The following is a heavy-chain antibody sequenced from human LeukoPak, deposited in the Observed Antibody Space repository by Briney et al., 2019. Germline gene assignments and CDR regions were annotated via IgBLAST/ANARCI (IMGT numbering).Heavy chain of an antibody. CDR3: ARLSGSYSGYFDY. Sequence: GGSLRLSCAASGFTFSSYSMNWVRQAPGKGLEWVSVIYSGGSTYYADSVKGRFTISRDNSKNTLYLQMNSLRAEDTAVYYCARLSGSYSGYFDYWGQGTLVTVSS. CDR1: GFTFSSYS. V-gene: IGHV3-53*01. D-gene: IGHD1-26*01. CDR2: IYSGGST. J-gene: IGHJ4*02.